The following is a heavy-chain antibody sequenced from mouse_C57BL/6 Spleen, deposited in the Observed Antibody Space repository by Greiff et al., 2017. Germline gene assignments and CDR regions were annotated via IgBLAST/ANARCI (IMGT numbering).Heavy chain of an antibody. D-gene: IGHD3-3*01. Sequence: EVKLMESGGGLVQPGGSLKLSCAASGFTFSDYGMAWVRQAPRKGPEWVAFISNLAYSIYYADTVTGRFTISRENAKNTLYLEMSSLRSEDTAMYYCARRGWGAMDYWGQGTSVTVSS. CDR2: ISNLAYSI. J-gene: IGHJ4*01. CDR1: GFTFSDYG. V-gene: IGHV5-15*01. CDR3: ARRGWGAMDY.